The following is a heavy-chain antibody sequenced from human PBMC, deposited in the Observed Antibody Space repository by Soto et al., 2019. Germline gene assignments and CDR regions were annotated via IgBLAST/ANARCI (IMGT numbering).Heavy chain of an antibody. CDR1: GYSFTIYW. V-gene: IGHV5-51*01. J-gene: IGHJ3*02. Sequence: RGESLKISCKGSGYSFTIYWIGWVRQMPGKGLEWMGIIYPGDSDTRYSPSFQGQVTISAGKSISTAYLQWSSLKASDTALYYCARLFAGIAAAGYDIWGQGTMVTVSS. D-gene: IGHD6-13*01. CDR2: IYPGDSDT. CDR3: ARLFAGIAAAGYDI.